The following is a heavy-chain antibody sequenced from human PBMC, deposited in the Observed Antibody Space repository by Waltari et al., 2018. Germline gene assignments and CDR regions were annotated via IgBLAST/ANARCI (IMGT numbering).Heavy chain of an antibody. D-gene: IGHD6-19*01. CDR3: AKGSSGWYQIDY. CDR1: GFTFSSYA. CDR2: ISGSGGTT. V-gene: IGHV3-23*01. Sequence: EVQLLESGGGLVQPGGSLTLSCAASGFTFSSYAMSWVRQATGKGLEWVSGISGSGGTTYYADSVKGRFTISRDNSKSTLYLQINSLRAEDTAVYYCAKGSSGWYQIDYWGQGALVTVSS. J-gene: IGHJ4*02.